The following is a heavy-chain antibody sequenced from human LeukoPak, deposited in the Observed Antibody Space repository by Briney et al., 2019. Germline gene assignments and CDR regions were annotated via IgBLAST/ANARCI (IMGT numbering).Heavy chain of an antibody. V-gene: IGHV1-69*06. Sequence: SVKVSCMASVGTFSSYAISWVRQAPGQGLEWMGGIIPIFGTTNYAQKFQDRVTITADKSTSTAYMELSSMRSEDTAVYYCARVVGLTGYSSSWYSGYYYYMDVWGKGTTVTVSS. D-gene: IGHD6-13*01. J-gene: IGHJ6*03. CDR2: IIPIFGTT. CDR3: ARVVGLTGYSSSWYSGYYYYMDV. CDR1: VGTFSSYA.